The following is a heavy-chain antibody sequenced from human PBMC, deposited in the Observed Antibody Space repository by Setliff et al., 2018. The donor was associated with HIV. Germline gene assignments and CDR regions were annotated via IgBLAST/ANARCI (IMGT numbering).Heavy chain of an antibody. D-gene: IGHD6-6*01. Sequence: PSETLSLTCAVFDESFSAYYWSWIRQPPGKGLEWIGEINHSGSTNYNPSLKSRVTISVDTSKNQVSLKLSSVTAADTAVYYCAGDSSSGAFDIWGQGTMVTVSS. J-gene: IGHJ3*02. CDR2: INHSGST. V-gene: IGHV4-34*01. CDR3: AGDSSSGAFDI. CDR1: DESFSAYY.